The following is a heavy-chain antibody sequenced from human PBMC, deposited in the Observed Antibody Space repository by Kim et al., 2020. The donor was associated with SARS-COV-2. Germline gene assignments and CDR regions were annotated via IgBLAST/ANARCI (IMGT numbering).Heavy chain of an antibody. Sequence: SETLSLTCAVYGRSFSGYYWTWIRQAPGTGLQWIGGITQTGTSNYDPSFRGRVTISVAASEKQFSLVLTSATAADTAVYYCARGKSEYFGSGRARSFDLWGRGSLVTVSS. CDR3: ARGKSEYFGSGRARSFDL. CDR1: GRSFSGYY. D-gene: IGHD3-10*01. CDR2: ITQTGTS. V-gene: IGHV4-34*01. J-gene: IGHJ2*01.